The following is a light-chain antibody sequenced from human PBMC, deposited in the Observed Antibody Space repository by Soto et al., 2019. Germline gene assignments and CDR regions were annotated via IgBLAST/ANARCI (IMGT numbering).Light chain of an antibody. J-gene: IGLJ3*02. Sequence: QSVLTQPPSVSGAPGQRVTISCTGSSSNIGAGYDVNWYQQLPGTAPKLLIYGNSNRPSGVPDRFSGSKSGPSASLAITGLQAEDEADYYCQSYDSSLSGSVFGGGTKLTVL. CDR1: SSNIGAGYD. CDR3: QSYDSSLSGSV. CDR2: GNS. V-gene: IGLV1-40*01.